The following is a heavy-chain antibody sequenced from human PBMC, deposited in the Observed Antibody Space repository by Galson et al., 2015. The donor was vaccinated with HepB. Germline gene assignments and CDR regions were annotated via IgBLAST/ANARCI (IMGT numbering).Heavy chain of an antibody. CDR2: IYSGGST. CDR3: ARDGSTGIAAAGTDAFDI. CDR1: GFTVSSNY. V-gene: IGHV3-66*01. Sequence: SLRLSCAASGFTVSSNYMSWVRQAPGKGLEWVSVIYSGGSTYYADSVKGRFTISRDNSKNTLYLQMNSLRAEDTAVYYCARDGSTGIAAAGTDAFDIWGQGTMVTVSS. J-gene: IGHJ3*02. D-gene: IGHD6-13*01.